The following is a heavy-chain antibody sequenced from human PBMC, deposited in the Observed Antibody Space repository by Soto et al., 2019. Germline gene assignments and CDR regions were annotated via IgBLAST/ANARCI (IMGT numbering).Heavy chain of an antibody. CDR3: AKREGNTYGLFH. Sequence: EVQLVESGGGLVQPGGSLGLSCAGSGFSFINYWIHWVCQAPGKGLVWGSRIKTDGSSTDYAASVKGRFAISRDKAKNTLYLQMNSLTAEDTAVYYCAKREGNTYGLFHWGQGTLVTVSS. CDR1: GFSFINYW. V-gene: IGHV3-74*01. J-gene: IGHJ4*02. D-gene: IGHD5-18*01. CDR2: IKTDGSST.